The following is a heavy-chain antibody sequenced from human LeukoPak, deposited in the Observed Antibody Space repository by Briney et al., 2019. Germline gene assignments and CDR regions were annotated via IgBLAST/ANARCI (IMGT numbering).Heavy chain of an antibody. CDR1: GYTFTGY. J-gene: IGHJ4*02. CDR3: VRAAGPLD. V-gene: IGHV1-2*02. Sequence: GASVKISCKASGYTFTGYINWVRQAPGQAPEWVGWVNPNTGGTRYAQKFQGRVTMTRDTSITTAFMELRGPTFHDTAVFYCVRAAGPLDWGQGTPVTVSS. CDR2: VNPNTGGT.